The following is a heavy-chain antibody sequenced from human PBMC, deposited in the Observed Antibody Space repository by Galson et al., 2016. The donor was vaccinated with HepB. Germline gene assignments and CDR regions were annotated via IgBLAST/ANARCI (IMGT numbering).Heavy chain of an antibody. CDR1: GYTFASYG. Sequence: SVKVSCKASGYTFASYGISWVRQAPGQGLEWMGWISAYNGNTHYAQKLQGRVTMTTDTSTSTAYMELRSLRSDDTAVYYCARDWLVAVFDYWGEGTLVTVSS. CDR2: ISAYNGNT. CDR3: ARDWLVAVFDY. V-gene: IGHV1-18*01. D-gene: IGHD6-19*01. J-gene: IGHJ4*02.